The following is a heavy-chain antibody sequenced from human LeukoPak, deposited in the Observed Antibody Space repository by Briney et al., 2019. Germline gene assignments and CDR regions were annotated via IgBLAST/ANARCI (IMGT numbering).Heavy chain of an antibody. J-gene: IGHJ3*02. CDR3: ARSLYYFGSDSFDI. CDR2: IYYSGST. V-gene: IGHV4-59*01. D-gene: IGHD3-10*01. CDR1: RFTFSSYY. Sequence: GSLRLSCAASRFTFSSYYWNWIRQPPGKGLEWIGYIYYSGSTNYNPSLKSRVTISVDTSKNQFSLKLSSVTAADTAVYYCARSLYYFGSDSFDIWGQGTMVTVSS.